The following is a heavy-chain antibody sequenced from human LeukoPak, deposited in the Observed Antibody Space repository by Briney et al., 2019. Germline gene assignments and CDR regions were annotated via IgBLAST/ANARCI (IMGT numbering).Heavy chain of an antibody. CDR3: ALAGGSTGATYSSSWYYSDY. D-gene: IGHD6-13*01. Sequence: EASVKVSCKASGGTFSSYAISWVRQAPGQGLEWMGGIIPIFGTANYAQKFQGRVTITADESTSTAYMELSSLRSEDTAVYYCALAGGSTGATYSSSWYYSDYWGQGTLVTVSS. V-gene: IGHV1-69*13. CDR1: GGTFSSYA. J-gene: IGHJ4*02. CDR2: IIPIFGTA.